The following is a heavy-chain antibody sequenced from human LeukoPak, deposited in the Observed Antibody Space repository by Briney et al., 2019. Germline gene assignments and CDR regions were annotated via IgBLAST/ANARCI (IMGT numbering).Heavy chain of an antibody. Sequence: SETLSLTCTVSGGSISSYYWSWIRQPPGKGLEWIGYIYYSGSTNYNPSLKSRVTISVDTSKNRLSLKLSSVTAADTAVYYCARHLGTSAYSYGMDVWGQGTTVTVSS. CDR2: IYYSGST. CDR3: ARHLGTSAYSYGMDV. V-gene: IGHV4-59*08. J-gene: IGHJ6*02. CDR1: GGSISSYY.